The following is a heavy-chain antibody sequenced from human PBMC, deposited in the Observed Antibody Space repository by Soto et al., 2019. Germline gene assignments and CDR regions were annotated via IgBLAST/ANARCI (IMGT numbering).Heavy chain of an antibody. CDR1: GYSFTSYW. CDR3: AKILQLVRHPLTLPLMDV. Sequence: GESLKISCKGSGYSFTSYWFGWVRQMPGKGLEWMGIIYPGDSDTRYSPSFQGQVTISADKSISTAYLQWSSLKASDTAMYYCAKILQLVRHPLTLPLMDVWGKGTTVTVSS. D-gene: IGHD6-13*01. CDR2: IYPGDSDT. J-gene: IGHJ6*03. V-gene: IGHV5-51*01.